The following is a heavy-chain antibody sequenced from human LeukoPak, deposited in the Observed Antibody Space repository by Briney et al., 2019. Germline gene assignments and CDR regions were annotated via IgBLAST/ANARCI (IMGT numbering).Heavy chain of an antibody. Sequence: GGSLRLSCAASGFSFSSFALHWVRQAPGKGLEWVAATSPAGNELYYPDSVKGRFTISRDNSNNTLYLQMNSLRPEDTAVYYCARVEMPIIAVFDYWGQGTLVTVSS. CDR1: GFSFSSFA. CDR3: ARVEMPIIAVFDY. D-gene: IGHD5-24*01. J-gene: IGHJ4*02. CDR2: TSPAGNEL. V-gene: IGHV3-30*01.